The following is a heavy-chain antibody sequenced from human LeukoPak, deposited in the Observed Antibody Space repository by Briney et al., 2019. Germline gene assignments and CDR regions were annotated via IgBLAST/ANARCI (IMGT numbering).Heavy chain of an antibody. CDR3: ARQNYYYYYMDV. CDR1: GDSISSSGYY. V-gene: IGHV4-39*01. J-gene: IGHJ6*03. CDR2: IYYSGST. Sequence: SETLSLTCTVSGDSISSSGYYWGWIRQPPGKGLEWIGSIYYSGSTYYNPSLKSRVTISVDTSNNQFSLKLTSVTAGDTAVYYCARQNYYYYYMDVWGKGTTVTISS.